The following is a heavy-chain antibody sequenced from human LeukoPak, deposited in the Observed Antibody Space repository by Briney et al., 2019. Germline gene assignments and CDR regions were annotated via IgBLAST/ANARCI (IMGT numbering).Heavy chain of an antibody. J-gene: IGHJ6*03. CDR1: GFTFSSYS. D-gene: IGHD3-10*01. CDR3: AREGGSGKEYYYYYMDV. CDR2: ISSSSSYI. Sequence: GGSLRLSCAASGFTFSSYSMNWVRQAPGKGLEWVSSISSSSSYIYYADSVKGRFTISRDNAKNSLYLQMNSLRAEDTAVYYCAREGGSGKEYYYYYMDVWGKGTTVTISS. V-gene: IGHV3-21*01.